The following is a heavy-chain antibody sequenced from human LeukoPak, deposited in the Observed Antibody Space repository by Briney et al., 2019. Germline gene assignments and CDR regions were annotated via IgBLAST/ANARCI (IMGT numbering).Heavy chain of an antibody. CDR1: GFTVSSNY. J-gene: IGHJ4*02. D-gene: IGHD6-13*01. V-gene: IGHV3-53*04. Sequence: PGGSLRLSCAASGFTVSSNYMSWVRQAPGKGLEWVSVIYSGGSTYYADSVKGRFTISRHNSKNTLYLQMNSLRAEDTAVYYCARDSRYSSSGYFDYWGQGTLVTVSS. CDR3: ARDSRYSSSGYFDY. CDR2: IYSGGST.